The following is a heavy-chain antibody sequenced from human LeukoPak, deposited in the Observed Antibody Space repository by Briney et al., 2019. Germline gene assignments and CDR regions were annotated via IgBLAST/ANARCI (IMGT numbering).Heavy chain of an antibody. D-gene: IGHD3-9*01. Sequence: GGSLRLSCAASGFTFTNYNMHWVRQTPGKGLQWVAAILYDGSKKYYADSVKGRFSVYRDNSNYTLYLQMNSLKTEDTAVYSCANFDGDSQAFHIWGQGTMVTVSS. CDR1: GFTFTNYN. J-gene: IGHJ3*02. CDR2: ILYDGSKK. CDR3: ANFDGDSQAFHI. V-gene: IGHV3-30*18.